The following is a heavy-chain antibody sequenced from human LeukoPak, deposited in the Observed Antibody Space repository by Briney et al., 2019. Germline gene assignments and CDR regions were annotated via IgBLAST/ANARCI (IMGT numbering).Heavy chain of an antibody. Sequence: NPSETLSLTCTVSDGSISSSSYYWGWIRQPPGKGLEWIGSIYYSGSTYYNPSLKSRVTISVDTSKNQFSLKLSSVTAADTAVYYCARRVRGYSYGMFLYYFDYWGQGTLVTVSS. V-gene: IGHV4-39*01. CDR3: ARRVRGYSYGMFLYYFDY. CDR2: IYYSGST. D-gene: IGHD5-18*01. J-gene: IGHJ4*02. CDR1: DGSISSSSYY.